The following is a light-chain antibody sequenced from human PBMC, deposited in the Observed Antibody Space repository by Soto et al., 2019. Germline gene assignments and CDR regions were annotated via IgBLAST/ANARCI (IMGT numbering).Light chain of an antibody. CDR2: EGT. Sequence: QSALTQPASVSGSPGQSITISCTRSSTDFENYNLVSWYQHCPDKAPKLIIYEGTKRPSEISDRFSGSESDTTASLIISGLQPEDEADYYCSSYAGSSARVVFGGGTKVTLL. V-gene: IGLV2-23*01. CDR1: STDFENYNL. J-gene: IGLJ2*01. CDR3: SSYAGSSARVV.